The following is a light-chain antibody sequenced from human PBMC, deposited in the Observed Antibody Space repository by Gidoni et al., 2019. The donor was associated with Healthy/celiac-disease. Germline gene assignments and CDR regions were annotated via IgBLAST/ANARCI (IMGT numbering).Light chain of an antibody. CDR1: QSVSSY. CDR3: QQRSNWPPGLT. V-gene: IGKV3-11*01. CDR2: DAS. Sequence: EIVLTQSPATLSLSPGEIATLSCRASQSVSSYLAWYQQKPGQAPRLLIYDASNRATGIPARFSGSGSGTDFTLTISSLEPEDFVVYYCQQRSNWPPGLTFGGGTKVEIK. J-gene: IGKJ4*01.